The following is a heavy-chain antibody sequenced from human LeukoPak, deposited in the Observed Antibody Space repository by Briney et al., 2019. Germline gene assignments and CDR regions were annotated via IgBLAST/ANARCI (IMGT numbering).Heavy chain of an antibody. Sequence: ASVKVSCTVSGYTLTELSMHWVRQAPGKGLEWMGGFDPEDGETIYAQKFQGRVTMTEDTSTDTAYMELSSLRSEDTAVYYCAALEDIVVVPTYGMDVWGQGTTVTVSS. J-gene: IGHJ6*02. CDR1: GYTLTELS. CDR3: AALEDIVVVPTYGMDV. D-gene: IGHD2-2*01. CDR2: FDPEDGET. V-gene: IGHV1-24*01.